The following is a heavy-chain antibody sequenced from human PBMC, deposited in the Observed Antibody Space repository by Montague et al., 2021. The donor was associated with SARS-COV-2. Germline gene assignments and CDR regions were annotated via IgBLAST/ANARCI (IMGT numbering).Heavy chain of an antibody. V-gene: IGHV4-4*07. CDR1: GGSISNYY. J-gene: IGHJ4*02. CDR3: ARDYSHCSGGSCVFDY. CDR2: IYSSGST. D-gene: IGHD2-15*01. Sequence: ETLSLTCTVSGGSISNYYWSWIRQPAGKGLEWIGRIYSSGSTNYNPSLKSRISMSVDTSKNQFSLKLSSVTAADTAIYYCARDYSHCSGGSCVFDYWGQGTLVTVSS.